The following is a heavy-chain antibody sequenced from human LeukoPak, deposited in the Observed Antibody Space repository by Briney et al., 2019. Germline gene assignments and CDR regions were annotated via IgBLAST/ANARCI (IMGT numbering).Heavy chain of an antibody. J-gene: IGHJ4*02. CDR2: IIPIFGTA. V-gene: IGHV1-69*05. Sequence: ASVKVSCKASGGTFSSYAISWVRQAPGQGLEWMGGIIPIFGTANYVQKFQGRVTITTDESTSTAYMELSSLRSEDTAVYYCASGVATTPLFDYWGQGTLVTVSS. D-gene: IGHD5-24*01. CDR1: GGTFSSYA. CDR3: ASGVATTPLFDY.